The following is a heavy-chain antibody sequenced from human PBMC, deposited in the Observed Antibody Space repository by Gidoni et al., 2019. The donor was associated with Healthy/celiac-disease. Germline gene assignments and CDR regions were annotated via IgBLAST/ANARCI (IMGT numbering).Heavy chain of an antibody. CDR3: ARDCIAVAGPVDY. CDR1: GFTFSSHW. D-gene: IGHD6-19*01. Sequence: VQLVASGGGLVQPGGSLSLSCAASGFTFSSHWMSWVRQAQRKGLEWVANIKQDGSEKYYVDAVKGRFTISRDNAKNSLYLQMNSLRAEDTAVYYCARDCIAVAGPVDYWGQGTLVTVSS. V-gene: IGHV3-7*01. CDR2: IKQDGSEK. J-gene: IGHJ4*02.